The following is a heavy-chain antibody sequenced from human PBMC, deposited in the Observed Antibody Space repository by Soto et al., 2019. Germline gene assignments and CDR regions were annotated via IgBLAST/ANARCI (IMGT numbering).Heavy chain of an antibody. D-gene: IGHD2-2*01. V-gene: IGHV1-69*01. J-gene: IGHJ5*02. Sequence: QVQLVQSGAEVKKPGSSVKVSCKASGGTFSSYAISWVRQAPGQGLEWMGGIIPIFGTPNYAQKFQGRVTITADESTSTAYMELSSLRSEDTAVYYCARDTAGYCSSTSCYPPWFDPWGQGTLVTVSS. CDR1: GGTFSSYA. CDR3: ARDTAGYCSSTSCYPPWFDP. CDR2: IIPIFGTP.